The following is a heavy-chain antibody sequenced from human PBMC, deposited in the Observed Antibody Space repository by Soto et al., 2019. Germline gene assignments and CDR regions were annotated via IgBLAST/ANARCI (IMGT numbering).Heavy chain of an antibody. J-gene: IGHJ5*02. CDR3: ARDTYSGYDFGL. CDR1: GASVAGGSYY. V-gene: IGHV4-30-4*01. D-gene: IGHD5-12*01. Sequence: SETLSLTCSVSGASVAGGSYYWSWVRPPPGKGLEWIGYIPSRGRPFYNPSLTSRGTISADTSKNQLSLQLTSVTAADTAVYYCARDTYSGYDFGLWGQGTLVTVSS. CDR2: IPSRGRP.